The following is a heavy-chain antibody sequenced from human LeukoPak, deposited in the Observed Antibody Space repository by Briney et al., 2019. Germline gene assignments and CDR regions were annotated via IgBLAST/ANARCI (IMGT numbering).Heavy chain of an antibody. D-gene: IGHD2-8*01. Sequence: SQTLSLTCAISGDSVSSNSAAWNWIRQSPSRGLEWLGRTYYRSKWYNDYAVSVKSRITINPDTSKNQFSLQLNSVTPEDTAVYYCARVVGDCTNGVCYNYFDYWGQGTLVTVSS. CDR3: ARVVGDCTNGVCYNYFDY. J-gene: IGHJ4*02. CDR2: TYYRSKWYN. CDR1: GDSVSSNSAA. V-gene: IGHV6-1*01.